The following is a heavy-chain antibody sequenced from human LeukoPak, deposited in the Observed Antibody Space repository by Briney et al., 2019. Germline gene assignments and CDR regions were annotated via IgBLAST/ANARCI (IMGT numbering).Heavy chain of an antibody. CDR3: ARDRGFYYGSGTDAFDI. Sequence: ASVKVSCKASGYTFTSYGISWVRQAPGQGLEWMGWISAYNGNTNYAQKLQGRVTMTTDTSTSTAYMELRSLRSDDTAVYYCARDRGFYYGSGTDAFDIWGQGIMVTVSS. CDR1: GYTFTSYG. CDR2: ISAYNGNT. D-gene: IGHD3-10*01. J-gene: IGHJ3*02. V-gene: IGHV1-18*01.